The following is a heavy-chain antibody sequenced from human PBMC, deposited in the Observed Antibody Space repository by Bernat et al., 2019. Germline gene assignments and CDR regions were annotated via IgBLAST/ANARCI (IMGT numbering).Heavy chain of an antibody. Sequence: QVQLVQSGAEVKKPGSSVKVSCKASGGTFSSYAISWVRQAPGQGLEWMGGIIPIFGTANYAQKFQGRVTITADESTSTDYMELSSLRSEDTAVYYCAREGYSGYEDHDAFDIWGQGTMVTVSS. V-gene: IGHV1-69*01. CDR2: IIPIFGTA. CDR1: GGTFSSYA. CDR3: AREGYSGYEDHDAFDI. J-gene: IGHJ3*02. D-gene: IGHD5-12*01.